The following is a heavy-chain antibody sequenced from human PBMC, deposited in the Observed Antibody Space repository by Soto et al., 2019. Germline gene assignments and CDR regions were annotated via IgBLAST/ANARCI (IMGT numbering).Heavy chain of an antibody. CDR2: ISGSGGST. J-gene: IGHJ6*04. CDR3: ANRPGDDIVDPLTIFGVVMSLPMDV. CDR1: GFTFSSYA. V-gene: IGHV3-23*01. D-gene: IGHD3-3*01. Sequence: PGGSLRLSCAASGFTFSSYAMSWVRQAPGKGLEWVSAISGSGGSTYYADSVKGRFTISRDNSKNTLYLQMNSLRAEDTAVYYCANRPGDDIVDPLTIFGVVMSLPMDVWGKGTTVTVSS.